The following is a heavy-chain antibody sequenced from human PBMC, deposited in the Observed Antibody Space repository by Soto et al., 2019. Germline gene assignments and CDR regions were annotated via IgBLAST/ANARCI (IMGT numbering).Heavy chain of an antibody. D-gene: IGHD1-26*01. J-gene: IGHJ6*02. CDR2: IWHDGNNK. Sequence: GGSGRLSCAAPGFTFSNYGMHWGRQAPGKGLEWVAIIWHDGNNKYYADSVRGRFIISRDNSKNRLYLQMNSLRAEDTALYYCVSDIVGASDSYGLYGWGQGTPVAVSS. V-gene: IGHV3-33*01. CDR1: GFTFSNYG. CDR3: VSDIVGASDSYGLYG.